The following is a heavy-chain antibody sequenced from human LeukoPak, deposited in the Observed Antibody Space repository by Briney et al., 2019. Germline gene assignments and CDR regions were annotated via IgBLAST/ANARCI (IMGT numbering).Heavy chain of an antibody. J-gene: IGHJ6*02. V-gene: IGHV3-66*01. D-gene: IGHD2-2*01. CDR1: GFXXXSNY. Sequence: LXLXXXXSGFXXXSNYMSWVRQAPGKGLEWVSVIYSGGSTYYADSVKGRFTISRDNSKNTLYLQMNSLRAEDTAVYYCARDRRYCSSTSCRSGYYYYGMDVWGQGTTVTVSS. CDR2: IYSGGST. CDR3: ARDRRYCSSTSCRSGYYYYGMDV.